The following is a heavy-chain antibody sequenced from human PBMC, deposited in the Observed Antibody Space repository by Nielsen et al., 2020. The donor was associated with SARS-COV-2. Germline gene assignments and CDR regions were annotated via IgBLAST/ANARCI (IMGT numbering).Heavy chain of an antibody. CDR1: GFTFSSYG. Sequence: GGSLRLSCAASGFTFSSYGMHWVRQAPGKGLEWVAVISYDGSNKYYADSVKGRFTISRDNSKNTLYLQMNSLRAEDTAVYYCAKDQFYSLGRYYYYYGMDVWGQGTTVTVSS. D-gene: IGHD2-21*01. J-gene: IGHJ6*02. CDR3: AKDQFYSLGRYYYYYGMDV. CDR2: ISYDGSNK. V-gene: IGHV3-30*18.